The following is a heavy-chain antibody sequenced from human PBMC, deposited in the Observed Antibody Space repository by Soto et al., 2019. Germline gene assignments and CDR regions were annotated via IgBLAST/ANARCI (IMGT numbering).Heavy chain of an antibody. J-gene: IGHJ6*02. CDR1: GFTFSSYA. CDR2: ISYDGSNK. CDR3: ARDLRSGYRYYYYGMDV. D-gene: IGHD5-12*01. Sequence: QVQLVESGGGVVQPGRSLRLSCAASGFTFSSYAMHWVRQAPGKGLEWVAVISYDGSNKYYADSVKGRFTISRDNSKNTLYLQMNSLRADDTAVYYCARDLRSGYRYYYYGMDVWGQGTTVTVSS. V-gene: IGHV3-30-3*01.